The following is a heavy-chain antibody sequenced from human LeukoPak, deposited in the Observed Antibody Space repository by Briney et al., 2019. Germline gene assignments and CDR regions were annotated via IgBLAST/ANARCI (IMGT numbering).Heavy chain of an antibody. Sequence: GGSLRLSCAASGVTVSSNYMSWVRQAPGKGLEWGSVIYSGGSTYYAASVKGRFTISRDNSKNTLYLQMNRLRAEDTAVYYCARGLWFGGDWGQGTLITVSS. J-gene: IGHJ4*02. CDR3: ARGLWFGGD. CDR1: GVTVSSNY. CDR2: IYSGGST. D-gene: IGHD3-10*01. V-gene: IGHV3-53*01.